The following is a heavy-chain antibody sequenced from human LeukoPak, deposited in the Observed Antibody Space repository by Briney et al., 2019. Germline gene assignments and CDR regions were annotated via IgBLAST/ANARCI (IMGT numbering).Heavy chain of an antibody. Sequence: PSETLSLTCAVYGGSFSCYYWSWIRQPPGKGLEWIGEINHSGSTNYNPSLKSRVTISVDTSKNQFSLKLSSVTAADTAVYYCARGQLWKDWGQGTLVTVSS. D-gene: IGHD5-18*01. J-gene: IGHJ4*02. CDR3: ARGQLWKD. CDR2: INHSGST. CDR1: GGSFSCYY. V-gene: IGHV4-34*01.